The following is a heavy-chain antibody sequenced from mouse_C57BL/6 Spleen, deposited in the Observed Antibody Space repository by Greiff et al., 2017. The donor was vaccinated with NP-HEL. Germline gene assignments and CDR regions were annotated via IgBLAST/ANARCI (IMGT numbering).Heavy chain of an antibody. J-gene: IGHJ2*01. CDR2: IHPTSGST. CDR1: GYTFTSYW. Sequence: VQLQQPGAELVKPGASVKLSCKASGYTFTSYWMHWVKQRPGQGLEWIGMIHPTSGSTNYNEKFKSKATLTVDKSSSTAYMQLSSLTSEDSAVYYCARGGYYGSSTGYCDYWGQGTTLTVSS. D-gene: IGHD1-1*01. CDR3: ARGGYYGSSTGYCDY. V-gene: IGHV1-64*01.